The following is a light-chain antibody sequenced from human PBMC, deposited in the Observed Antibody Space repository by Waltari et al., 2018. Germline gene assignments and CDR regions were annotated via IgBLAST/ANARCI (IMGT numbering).Light chain of an antibody. J-gene: IGLJ3*02. CDR2: YNSDSEK. Sequence: QPVLTQPPSSSASPGESARLTRTFPRDFTVGYFIIYWSQHRPGRPPRFLLYYNSDSEKAQGSGVPSRFSGSKDASANAGILLISGLQSEDEADYYCMFWPSNVWVFGGGTKLTVL. V-gene: IGLV5-37*01. CDR1: RDFTVGYFI. CDR3: MFWPSNVWV.